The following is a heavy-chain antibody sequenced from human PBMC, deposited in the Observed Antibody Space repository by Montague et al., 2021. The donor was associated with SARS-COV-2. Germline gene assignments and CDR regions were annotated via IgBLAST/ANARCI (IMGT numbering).Heavy chain of an antibody. Sequence: SLRLSCAASGFTFSSYSMNWVRQAPGKGLEWVSYISSSSSTIYYADSVKGRFTISRDNAKNSLYLRMNSLRDEDTAVYYCAREDPTGYYYYGMDVWGQGTTVTVSS. CDR2: ISSSSSTI. CDR1: GFTFSSYS. V-gene: IGHV3-48*02. D-gene: IGHD4-17*01. J-gene: IGHJ6*02. CDR3: AREDPTGYYYYGMDV.